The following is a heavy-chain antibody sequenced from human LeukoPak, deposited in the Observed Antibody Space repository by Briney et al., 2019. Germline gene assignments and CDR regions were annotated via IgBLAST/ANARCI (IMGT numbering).Heavy chain of an antibody. J-gene: IGHJ5*02. CDR3: ARDDIAAAGYNWFDP. D-gene: IGHD6-13*01. V-gene: IGHV3-48*04. CDR2: ISSSSTI. Sequence: GGSLRLSCAASGFTFSSYSMNWVRQAPGKGLEWVSYISSSSTIYYADSVKGRFTISRDNAKNSLYLQMNSLRAEDTAVYYCARDDIAAAGYNWFDPWGQGTLVTVSS. CDR1: GFTFSSYS.